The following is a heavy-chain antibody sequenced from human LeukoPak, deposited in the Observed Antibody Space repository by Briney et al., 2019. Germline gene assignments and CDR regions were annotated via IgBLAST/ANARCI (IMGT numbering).Heavy chain of an antibody. Sequence: AASVRVSCKASGYTISDYFMHWVRQAPGQGLEWMGWINPNTNGINYAQKFQGRVIMTRDTSINTAYVELRSPTSDDTAIYYCASARYSGHEPFDFWGQGTLVTVST. V-gene: IGHV1-2*02. CDR3: ASARYSGHEPFDF. J-gene: IGHJ4*02. D-gene: IGHD5-12*01. CDR2: INPNTNGI. CDR1: GYTISDYF.